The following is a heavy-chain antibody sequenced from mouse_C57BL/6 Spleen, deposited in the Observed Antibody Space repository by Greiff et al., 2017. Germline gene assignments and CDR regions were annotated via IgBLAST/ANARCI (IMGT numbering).Heavy chain of an antibody. J-gene: IGHJ4*01. V-gene: IGHV1-69*01. CDR1: GYTFTSYW. D-gene: IGHD2-5*01. Sequence: VQLQQPGAELVMPGASVKLSCKASGYTFTSYWMHWVKQRPGQGLEWIGEIDPSDSYTNYNQKFKGKSTLTVDKSSSTAYMQLSSLTSEDSAVYYCARSPTIVTTKDYYAMDYWGQGTSVTVSS. CDR3: ARSPTIVTTKDYYAMDY. CDR2: IDPSDSYT.